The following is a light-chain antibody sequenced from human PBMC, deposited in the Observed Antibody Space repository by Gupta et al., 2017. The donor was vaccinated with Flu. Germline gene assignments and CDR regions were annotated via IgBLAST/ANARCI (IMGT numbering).Light chain of an antibody. CDR3: QQDNNGAPRT. CDR1: QSVNNN. V-gene: IGKV3-15*01. J-gene: IGKJ3*01. Sequence: IVMTQSPASLSVSPGERATLSCRASQSVNNNLAWSPQKSGQSPRLLISGAFTRDTGNTARFSGSGYGKVLPRRSSRRQKEEFARHYSQQDNNGAPRTFGPGTKVELK. CDR2: GAF.